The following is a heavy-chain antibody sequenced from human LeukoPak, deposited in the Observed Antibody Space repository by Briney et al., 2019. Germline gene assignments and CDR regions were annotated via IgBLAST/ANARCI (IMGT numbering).Heavy chain of an antibody. CDR3: ARDTLIAAARTFDI. V-gene: IGHV3-48*04. J-gene: IGHJ3*02. CDR2: ISSSSSTI. CDR1: GFTFSSFS. Sequence: GGSLRLSCATSGFTFSSFSMSWVRQAPGKGLEWVSYISSSSSTIYYADSVKGRFTISRDNAKSSLYLQMNSLRAEDTAVYYCARDTLIAAARTFDIWGQGTMVTVSS. D-gene: IGHD6-13*01.